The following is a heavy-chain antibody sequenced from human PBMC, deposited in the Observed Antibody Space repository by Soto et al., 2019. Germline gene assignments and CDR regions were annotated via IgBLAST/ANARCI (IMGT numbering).Heavy chain of an antibody. J-gene: IGHJ4*02. CDR1: RFSVSSNY. CDR3: ARSPTVRGLILYFDY. Sequence: PGGSLRLSCAASRFSVSSNYWSWVRQAPGKGLEWVSVIYSDGSTYYADSVKGRFTISRDNSKSTLYLQMNSLRVEDTAVYYCARSPTVRGLILYFDYWGQGSLVIVSS. CDR2: IYSDGST. V-gene: IGHV3-53*01. D-gene: IGHD3-10*01.